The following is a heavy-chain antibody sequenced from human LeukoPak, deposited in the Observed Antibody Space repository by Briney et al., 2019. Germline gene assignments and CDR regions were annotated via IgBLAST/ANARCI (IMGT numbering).Heavy chain of an antibody. CDR2: ISAYNGNT. D-gene: IGHD1-7*01. CDR3: ARDSGTTGEVKFDP. CDR1: GYTFTSYG. Sequence: GASVKVSCKASGYTFTSYGISWVRQAPGQGLEWMGWISAYNGNTNYAQKLQGRVTMTTDTSTSTAYMELRSVTAADTAVYCCARDSGTTGEVKFDPWGQGTLVTVSS. V-gene: IGHV1-18*01. J-gene: IGHJ5*02.